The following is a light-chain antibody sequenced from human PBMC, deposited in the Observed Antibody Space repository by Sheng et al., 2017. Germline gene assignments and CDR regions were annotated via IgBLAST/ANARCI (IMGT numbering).Light chain of an antibody. Sequence: SYELTQPPSVSVSPGQTASITCSGDKLGNEYACWYQQKPGQSPVLLIYQDNKRPSGIPERFSGSNFGNTATLTISGTQAMDEGDYYCQAWDSSTVHVLFGGGTKLTVL. CDR3: QAWDSSTVHVL. V-gene: IGLV3-1*01. CDR1: KLGNEY. J-gene: IGLJ2*01. CDR2: QDN.